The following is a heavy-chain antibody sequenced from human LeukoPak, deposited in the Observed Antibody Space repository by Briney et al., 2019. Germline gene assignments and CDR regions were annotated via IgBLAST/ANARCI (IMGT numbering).Heavy chain of an antibody. Sequence: SETLSLACAVSGASISGSGYYWGWIRQPPGKGLEWIGNIYSSGSTYYNASLQSRVNISIDTSKNQFSLRLSSVTAADTAMYYCVKSGGYGLIDYWGQGTRVTVSS. J-gene: IGHJ4*02. V-gene: IGHV4-39*01. CDR3: VKSGGYGLIDY. CDR1: GASISGSGYY. CDR2: IYSSGST. D-gene: IGHD1-26*01.